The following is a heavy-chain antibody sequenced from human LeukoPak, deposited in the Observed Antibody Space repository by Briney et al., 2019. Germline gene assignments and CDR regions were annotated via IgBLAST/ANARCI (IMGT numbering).Heavy chain of an antibody. CDR1: GDSVSSNSAA. D-gene: IGHD4-17*01. CDR3: ARSFPPTTTDWYFDL. Sequence: SQTLSLTCGISGDSVSSNSAAWIWIRHSPSGGLEWLGRTYYRSKWYNAYALSVKSRITINPDTSKNQFSLQLNAVTPEDTAVYYCARSFPPTTTDWYFDLWGRGTLVTVSS. J-gene: IGHJ2*01. V-gene: IGHV6-1*01. CDR2: TYYRSKWYN.